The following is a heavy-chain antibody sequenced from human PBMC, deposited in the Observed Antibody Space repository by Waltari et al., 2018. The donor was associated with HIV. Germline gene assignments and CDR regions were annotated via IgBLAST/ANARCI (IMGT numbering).Heavy chain of an antibody. V-gene: IGHV7-4-1*02. CDR2: INTKTGNP. CDR3: ARGPGRSLDY. J-gene: IGHJ4*02. D-gene: IGHD3-10*01. CDR1: GSTPPNYA. Sequence: QVQLVQSGSELKKPGASVKVSCEASGSTPPNYAMHWVRQAPGQGLEWVGWINTKTGNPTYAQGFTGRFVFSLDTSVSTAYLQISSLKAEDTAVYYCARGPGRSLDYWGQGTLVTVSS.